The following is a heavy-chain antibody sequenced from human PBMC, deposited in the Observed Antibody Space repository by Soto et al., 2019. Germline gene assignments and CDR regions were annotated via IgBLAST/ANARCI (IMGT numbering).Heavy chain of an antibody. V-gene: IGHV3-9*01. Sequence: EVQLVESGGGLVQPGRSLRLSCAASGFTFDDYAMHWVRQAPGKGLEWVSGISWNSGSIGYADSVKGRFTISRDNAKNSLYLQTNSLRAEDTALYYCAKQSPTYYYGSGSYYNFDYWGQGTLVTVSS. CDR3: AKQSPTYYYGSGSYYNFDY. D-gene: IGHD3-10*01. J-gene: IGHJ4*02. CDR1: GFTFDDYA. CDR2: ISWNSGSI.